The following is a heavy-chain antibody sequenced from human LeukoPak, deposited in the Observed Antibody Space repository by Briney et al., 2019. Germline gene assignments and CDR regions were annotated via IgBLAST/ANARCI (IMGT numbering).Heavy chain of an antibody. V-gene: IGHV1-46*01. J-gene: IGHJ6*02. CDR1: GYTFTSYY. Sequence: ASVKVSCKASGYTFTSYYMHWVRQAPGQGLEWMGIINPSGGSTSYAQEFQGRVTMTRDTSTSTVYMELSSLRSEDTAVYYCARSQYDSSGYPPLVLGMDVWGQGTTVTVSS. D-gene: IGHD3-22*01. CDR2: INPSGGST. CDR3: ARSQYDSSGYPPLVLGMDV.